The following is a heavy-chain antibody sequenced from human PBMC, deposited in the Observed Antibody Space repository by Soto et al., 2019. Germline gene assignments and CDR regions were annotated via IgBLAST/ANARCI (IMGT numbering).Heavy chain of an antibody. Sequence: QGQLVQSGGEVKKSGASVKVSCKASGYTFSRYGISWVRQAPGQGLEWMGWISGYNGDTNYAQKFQGRVTMTIDTSTTTAYIELRSRTSDDTAVYYCAKNGQPPYYYYGLDVWGQGTTVTVSS. V-gene: IGHV1-18*01. CDR3: AKNGQPPYYYYGLDV. D-gene: IGHD2-8*01. CDR2: ISGYNGDT. CDR1: GYTFSRYG. J-gene: IGHJ6*02.